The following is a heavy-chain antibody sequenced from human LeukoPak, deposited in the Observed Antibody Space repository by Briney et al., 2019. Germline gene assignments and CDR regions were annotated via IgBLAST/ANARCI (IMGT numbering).Heavy chain of an antibody. Sequence: PGGSLRLSCAASGFTFSSYSMNWVRRAPGKGLEWVSSISSSSSYIYYADSVKGRFTISRDNAKNSLYLQMNSLRAEDTAVYYCARSQTRWLQSTYWGQGTLVTVSS. D-gene: IGHD5-24*01. CDR2: ISSSSSYI. J-gene: IGHJ4*02. V-gene: IGHV3-21*01. CDR1: GFTFSSYS. CDR3: ARSQTRWLQSTY.